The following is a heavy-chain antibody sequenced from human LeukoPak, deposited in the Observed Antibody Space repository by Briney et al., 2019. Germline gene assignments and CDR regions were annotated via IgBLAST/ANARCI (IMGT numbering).Heavy chain of an antibody. CDR3: ARELHAFDI. CDR1: GYTFTSYG. Sequence: ASVKVSCKASGYTFTSYGISWVRQAPGQGLEWMGWISAYNGNTNYAQKLQGRVTMTRNTSISTAYMELSSLRSEDAAVYYCARELHAFDIWGQGTMVTVSS. J-gene: IGHJ3*02. D-gene: IGHD2-21*01. CDR2: ISAYNGNT. V-gene: IGHV1-18*01.